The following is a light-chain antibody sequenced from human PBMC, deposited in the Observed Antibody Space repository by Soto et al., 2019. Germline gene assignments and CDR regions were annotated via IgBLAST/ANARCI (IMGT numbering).Light chain of an antibody. CDR2: QIS. CDR3: MQGTHWPYT. Sequence: DVVMTQSPLSLPVTLGQPASISCRSTHSLDYSDGNTYLSWFQQRPGQSPRRLIYQISDRDSRVPDRFSGSGSGTDFTLKISRVEAEDVGVYYCMQGTHWPYTFGQGTKLEIK. V-gene: IGKV2-30*01. CDR1: HSLDYSDGNTY. J-gene: IGKJ2*01.